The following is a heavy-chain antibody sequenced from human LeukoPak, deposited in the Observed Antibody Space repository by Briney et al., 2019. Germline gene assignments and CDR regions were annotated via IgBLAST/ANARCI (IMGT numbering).Heavy chain of an antibody. CDR3: ARDVGGSHAFDM. Sequence: GGSLRLSCAASGFTFSSYDVHWVRQAPGKGLEWVAGISNDGTNEYYADSVKGRFTISRDNSKNTMYMQMNSLRPEDTAVYYCARDVGGSHAFDMWGQGTMVTVSS. D-gene: IGHD1-26*01. J-gene: IGHJ3*02. V-gene: IGHV3-30*04. CDR2: ISNDGTNE. CDR1: GFTFSSYD.